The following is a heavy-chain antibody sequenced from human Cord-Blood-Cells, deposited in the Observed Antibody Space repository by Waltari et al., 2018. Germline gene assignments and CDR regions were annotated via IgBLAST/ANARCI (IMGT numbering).Heavy chain of an antibody. V-gene: IGHV1-8*01. Sequence: QVPLVQSGAEVKKPGASVKVSCNASGYTFTCYDMNWVRQGTGQGPEWMGWTNHNCGNTGYAQKFQGRVTMTRNTSISTAYMERSSLRAEDAAVYYGARWSRSGWYFDLWGRGTLVTVSS. CDR2: TNHNCGNT. CDR1: GYTFTCYD. CDR3: ARWSRSGWYFDL. J-gene: IGHJ2*01. D-gene: IGHD3-10*01.